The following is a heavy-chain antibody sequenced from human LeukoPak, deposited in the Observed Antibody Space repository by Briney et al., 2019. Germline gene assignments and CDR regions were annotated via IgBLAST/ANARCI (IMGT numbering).Heavy chain of an antibody. CDR1: GFTFSSYA. J-gene: IGHJ5*02. CDR2: ISGSGGST. CDR3: AKDHGAVCTCWFDP. V-gene: IGHV3-23*01. Sequence: GGSLRLSCAASGFTFSSYAMSWVRQAPGKGLEWVSAISGSGGSTYYADSVKGRFTISRDNSKNTLYLQMDSLRAEDTAVYYCAKDHGAVCTCWFDPWGQGTLVTVSS. D-gene: IGHD6-19*01.